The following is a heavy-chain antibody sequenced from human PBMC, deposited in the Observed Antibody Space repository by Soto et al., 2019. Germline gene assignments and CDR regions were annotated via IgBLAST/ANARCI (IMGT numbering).Heavy chain of an antibody. CDR1: GGSISTYY. Sequence: QVQLPASGPGLVKPSETLSLTCSVSGGSISTYYWSWIRQPPGKGLPWIGYINYSGSTNYNPSLKSRVTMTVDTSKNLFSLKVTSVTAADTAGYYGARGRGYSNGFHLDWWGQGSLVRVSS. CDR3: ARGRGYSNGFHLDW. D-gene: IGHD5-18*01. V-gene: IGHV4-59*01. J-gene: IGHJ4*02. CDR2: INYSGST.